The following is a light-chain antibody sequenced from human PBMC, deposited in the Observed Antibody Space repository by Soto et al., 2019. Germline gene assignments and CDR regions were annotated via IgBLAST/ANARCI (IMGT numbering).Light chain of an antibody. CDR3: QQYGSSPLT. V-gene: IGKV3-20*01. CDR1: QSVSSSY. Sequence: EIVLTQSPGTLSVSPGERATLSCRGSQSVSSSYLAWYQQKPCQAPRLLIYGASSRATGIPDRFSGSGSGTDFTLTISRLEPEDFAVYYCQQYGSSPLTFGGGTKVDIK. CDR2: GAS. J-gene: IGKJ4*01.